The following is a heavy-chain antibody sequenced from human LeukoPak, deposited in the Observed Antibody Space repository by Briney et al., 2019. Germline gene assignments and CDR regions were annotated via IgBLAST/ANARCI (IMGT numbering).Heavy chain of an antibody. D-gene: IGHD3-3*01. CDR1: GFTVSSNY. V-gene: IGHV3-66*02. Sequence: GGSLRLSCAASGFTVSSNYMSWVRQAPGKGLEWVSVIYSGGSTYYADSVKGRFTTSRDNSKNTLYLQMNSLRAEDTAVYYCARDRAPGVYDFWSGNYMDVWGKGTTVTVSS. CDR2: IYSGGST. J-gene: IGHJ6*03. CDR3: ARDRAPGVYDFWSGNYMDV.